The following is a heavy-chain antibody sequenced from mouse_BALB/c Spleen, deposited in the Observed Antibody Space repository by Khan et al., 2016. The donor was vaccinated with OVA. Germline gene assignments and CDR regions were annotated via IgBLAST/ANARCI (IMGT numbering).Heavy chain of an antibody. V-gene: IGHV1-9*01. D-gene: IGHD2-2*01. CDR1: GYTFSSYW. J-gene: IGHJ3*01. CDR3: ARGGYGGFAY. Sequence: QVQLQQSGGDLMKPGASVKISCKATGYTFSSYWIEWVKQRPGHGLEWIGQIFPGSVSTTYNEKLKGKATFTADTSSNTAYMQLSSLTSEDSAVYYGARGGYGGFAYWGQGTLVTVSA. CDR2: IFPGSVST.